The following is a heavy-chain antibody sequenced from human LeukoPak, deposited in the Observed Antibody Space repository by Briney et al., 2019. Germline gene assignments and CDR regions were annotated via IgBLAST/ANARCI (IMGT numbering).Heavy chain of an antibody. V-gene: IGHV7-4-1*02. Sequence: ASVKVSCKASGYTFTTYAMSWVRQAPGQGLEWMGWINTNTGNPTYAQGFTGRFVFSLDTSVSTAYLQISSLKSEDTAVYYCARTIGVVVVASTTPYFDFWGQGTLVTVSS. CDR3: ARTIGVVVVASTTPYFDF. CDR1: GYTFTTYA. D-gene: IGHD2-15*01. J-gene: IGHJ4*02. CDR2: INTNTGNP.